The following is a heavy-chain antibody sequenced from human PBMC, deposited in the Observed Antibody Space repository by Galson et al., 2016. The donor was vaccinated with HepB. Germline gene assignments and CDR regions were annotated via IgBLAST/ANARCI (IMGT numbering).Heavy chain of an antibody. CDR3: ARGRLWFGEPHYYGMDV. CDR1: GFTFSSYW. CDR2: IKEDGSEK. D-gene: IGHD3-10*01. Sequence: SLRLSCAASGFTFSSYWMIWVRQAPEKGLEWVANIKEDGSEKYYVDSVKGRITISRDNAKNSLYLQMNSLRADDTSVYYCARGRLWFGEPHYYGMDVWGQGTTVTVSS. V-gene: IGHV3-7*01. J-gene: IGHJ6*02.